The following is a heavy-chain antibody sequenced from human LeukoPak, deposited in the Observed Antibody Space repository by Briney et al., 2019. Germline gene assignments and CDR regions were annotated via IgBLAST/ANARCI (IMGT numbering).Heavy chain of an antibody. CDR1: GGSISSSSYY. V-gene: IGHV4-39*01. J-gene: IGHJ4*02. D-gene: IGHD3-10*01. CDR2: IYYSGST. CDR3: ARHFPPDSYYGSGSYSLGDY. Sequence: SETLSLTRTVSGGSISSSSYYWGWIRQPPGKGLEWIGSIYYSGSTYYNPSLKSRVTISVDTSKNQFSLKLSSVTAADTAVYYCARHFPPDSYYGSGSYSLGDYWGQGTLVTVSS.